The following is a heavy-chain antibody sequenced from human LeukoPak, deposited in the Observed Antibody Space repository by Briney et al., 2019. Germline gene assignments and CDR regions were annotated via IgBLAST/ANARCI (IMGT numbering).Heavy chain of an antibody. D-gene: IGHD1-26*01. V-gene: IGHV4-59*01. Sequence: PSETLSLTCAVYGGSFSGYYWSWIRQPPGKGLEWIGYIYYSGSTRHNPSLKGRVTISADTSKNQFSLKLNSVTAADTAVYYCARDSTHSGSYWGLWFDPWGGGRPVIVSS. CDR1: GGSFSGYY. CDR3: ARDSTHSGSYWGLWFDP. CDR2: IYYSGST. J-gene: IGHJ5*02.